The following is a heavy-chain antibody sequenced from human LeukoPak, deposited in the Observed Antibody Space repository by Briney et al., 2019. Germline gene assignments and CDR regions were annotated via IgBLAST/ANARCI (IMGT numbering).Heavy chain of an antibody. Sequence: SGGSLRLSCAASGFTFNSYDMHWVRQAPGKGLEWVAVISYDGSNKYFADSVKGRFTISRDNSKNTLYLQMNSLRAEDTAVYYCAKGSTFYDYWGRGTLVTVSS. CDR2: ISYDGSNK. V-gene: IGHV3-30*18. D-gene: IGHD3-16*01. CDR3: AKGSTFYDY. CDR1: GFTFNSYD. J-gene: IGHJ4*02.